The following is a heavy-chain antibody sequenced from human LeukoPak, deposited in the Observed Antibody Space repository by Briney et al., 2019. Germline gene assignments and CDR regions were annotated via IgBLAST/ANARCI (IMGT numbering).Heavy chain of an antibody. V-gene: IGHV1-69*04. Sequence: SVKVSCKASGYTFSNYDITWVRQAPGQGLEWMGRIIPILGIANYAQKFQGRVTITADKSTSTAYMELSSLRSEDTAVYYCARDVRFGETQGGWFDPWGQGTLVTVSS. J-gene: IGHJ5*02. D-gene: IGHD3-10*01. CDR1: GYTFSNYD. CDR3: ARDVRFGETQGGWFDP. CDR2: IIPILGIA.